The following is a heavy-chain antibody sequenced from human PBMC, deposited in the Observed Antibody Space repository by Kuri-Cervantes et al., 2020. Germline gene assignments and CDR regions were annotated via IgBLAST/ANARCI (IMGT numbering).Heavy chain of an antibody. D-gene: IGHD5-24*01. CDR1: GGSISSYY. Sequence: GSLRLSCTVSGGSISSYYWSWIRQPPGKGLEWIGYIYYSGSTNYNPSLKSRVTISVDTSKNQFSLKLSSVTAADTAVYYCARGHRRDGYNLGYWGQGTLVTVSS. J-gene: IGHJ4*02. CDR2: IYYSGST. CDR3: ARGHRRDGYNLGY. V-gene: IGHV4-59*12.